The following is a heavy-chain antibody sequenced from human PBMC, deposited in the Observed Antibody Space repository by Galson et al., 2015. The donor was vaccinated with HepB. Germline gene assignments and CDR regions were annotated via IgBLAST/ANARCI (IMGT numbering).Heavy chain of an antibody. D-gene: IGHD6-13*01. CDR1: GDSVSSNSAA. CDR3: ARGLEYSSSWYGKYYYGMDV. J-gene: IGHJ6*02. CDR2: TYYRSKWYN. V-gene: IGHV6-1*01. Sequence: CAISGDSVSSNSAAWNWIRKSPSRGLEWLGRTYYRSKWYNDYADSVKSRISINPDTAKNQFSLQLNSVTPEDTAVYYCARGLEYSSSWYGKYYYGMDVWGQGATVTVSS.